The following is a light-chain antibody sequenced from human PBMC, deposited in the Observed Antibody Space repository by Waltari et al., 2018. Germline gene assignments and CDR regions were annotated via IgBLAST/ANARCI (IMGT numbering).Light chain of an antibody. V-gene: IGLV2-14*01. J-gene: IGLJ1*01. CDR1: DSDVGAYDF. CDR2: EVS. CDR3: SSYTTSSAPGV. Sequence: QSALTQPASVSGSPGQSLTISCSGTDSDVGAYDFVSWYQQQPGKAPHLIIYEVSNWPSGISNRFSASKSGNTASLTISGRQAEDEADYYCSSYTTSSAPGVFGTGTRVTVL.